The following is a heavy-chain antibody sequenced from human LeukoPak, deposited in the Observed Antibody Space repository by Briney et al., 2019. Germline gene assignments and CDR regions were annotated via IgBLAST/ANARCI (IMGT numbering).Heavy chain of an antibody. Sequence: GESLKISCKGSGYSFTSYWIGWVRQMPGKGLEWMGIIYPGDSDTRYSPSFQGQVTISADKSISTAYLQWSSLKASDTAMYYCARLAQYCSGGSCWYNWFDPWGQGTLVTVSS. D-gene: IGHD2-15*01. J-gene: IGHJ5*02. V-gene: IGHV5-51*01. CDR1: GYSFTSYW. CDR3: ARLAQYCSGGSCWYNWFDP. CDR2: IYPGDSDT.